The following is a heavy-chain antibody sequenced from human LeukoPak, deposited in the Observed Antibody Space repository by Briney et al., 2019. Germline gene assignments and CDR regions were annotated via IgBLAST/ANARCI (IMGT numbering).Heavy chain of an antibody. V-gene: IGHV3-30*18. Sequence: PGGSLGLSCAASGFTFSSYVMHWVRQAPGKGLEWVAVISYDGGNKYYADSVKGRFTISRDNSKNTLYLQMNSLRSDDTAVYYCAKDYCDFWSGGYYYYYGMDVWGQGTTVTVSS. CDR3: AKDYCDFWSGGYYYYYGMDV. CDR2: ISYDGGNK. D-gene: IGHD3-3*01. J-gene: IGHJ6*02. CDR1: GFTFSSYV.